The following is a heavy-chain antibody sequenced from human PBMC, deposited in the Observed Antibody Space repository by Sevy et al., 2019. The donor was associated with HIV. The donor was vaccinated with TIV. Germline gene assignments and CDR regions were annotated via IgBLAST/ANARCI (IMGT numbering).Heavy chain of an antibody. J-gene: IGHJ6*02. CDR3: ARCGEWVMGGWYYYYYGMDV. V-gene: IGHV4-34*01. CDR1: GGSFSGYY. D-gene: IGHD6-19*01. CDR2: INHSGST. Sequence: SETLSLTCAVYGGSFSGYYWSWIRQPPGKGLEWIGEINHSGSTNYNPSLKSRVTISVDTSKNQFSLKLSSVTAADTAVYYCARCGEWVMGGWYYYYYGMDVWGQGTTVIVSS.